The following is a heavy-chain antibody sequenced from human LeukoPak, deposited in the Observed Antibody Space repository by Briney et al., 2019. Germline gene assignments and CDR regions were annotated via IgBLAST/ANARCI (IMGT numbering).Heavy chain of an antibody. CDR3: ARDRAVAGIDY. CDR2: TSSSSSYI. Sequence: GGSLRLSCAASGFTFSSYSMNWVRQAPGKGLEWVSSTSSSSSYIYYADSVKGRFTISRDNAKNSLYLQMNSLRAEDTAVYYCARDRAVAGIDYWGQGTLVTVSS. D-gene: IGHD6-19*01. J-gene: IGHJ4*02. CDR1: GFTFSSYS. V-gene: IGHV3-21*01.